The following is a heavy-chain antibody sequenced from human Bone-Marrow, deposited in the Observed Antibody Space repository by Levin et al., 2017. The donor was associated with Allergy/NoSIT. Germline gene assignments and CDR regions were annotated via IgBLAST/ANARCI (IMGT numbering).Heavy chain of an antibody. D-gene: IGHD2-21*01. CDR1: GYMFTAYY. J-gene: IGHJ5*02. CDR3: ARDYTYWFDP. V-gene: IGHV1-2*02. Sequence: PWASVKVSCKTSGYMFTAYYIHWVRQAPGQGPEWMGWINPNNGGTKYAPKFQGRVTMTRDTSINTAYLDLSGLRFDDTAVYYCARDYTYWFDPWGQGTLVTVSS. CDR2: INPNNGGT.